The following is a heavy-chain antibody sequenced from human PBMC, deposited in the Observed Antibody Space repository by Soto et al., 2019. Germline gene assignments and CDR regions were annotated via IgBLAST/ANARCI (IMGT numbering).Heavy chain of an antibody. CDR2: IYYSGST. Sequence: NPSETLSLTCTVSGGSISSSSYYWGWIRQPPGKGLEWIGSIYYSGSTYYNPSLKSRVTISVDTSKNQFSLKLSSVTAADTAVYYCARRGMVADYWGQGTLVTVSS. J-gene: IGHJ4*02. CDR1: GGSISSSSYY. V-gene: IGHV4-39*01. D-gene: IGHD3-10*01. CDR3: ARRGMVADY.